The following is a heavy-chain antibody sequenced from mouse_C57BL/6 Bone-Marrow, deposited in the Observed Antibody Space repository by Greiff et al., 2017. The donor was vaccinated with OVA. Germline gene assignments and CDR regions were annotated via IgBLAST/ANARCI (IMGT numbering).Heavy chain of an antibody. CDR3: AVYDYRVAY. CDR2: IDPSDSYT. J-gene: IGHJ3*01. V-gene: IGHV1-59*01. D-gene: IGHD2-4*01. CDR1: GYTFTSYW. Sequence: QVQLQQPGAELVRPGTSVKLSCKASGYTFTSYWMHWVKQRPGQGLEWIGVIDPSDSYTNYNQKFKGKATLTGDTSSSTAYMQRSSLTSEDSAVYYCAVYDYRVAYWGQGTLVTVSA.